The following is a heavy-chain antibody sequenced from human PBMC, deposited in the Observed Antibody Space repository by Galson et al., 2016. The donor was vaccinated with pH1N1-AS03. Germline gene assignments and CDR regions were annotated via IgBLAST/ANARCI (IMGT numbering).Heavy chain of an antibody. D-gene: IGHD4/OR15-4a*01. Sequence: SVKVSCKASGYTFTSYYIHWVRQAPGQGREWMGIINPSDGNTNYAQRFQGRVTMTRDTSTGTVYMELSSLRSDDTAVYYCARVSARLTGYYYAMDVWGQGTTVTVSS. CDR1: GYTFTSYY. V-gene: IGHV1-46*01. CDR2: INPSDGNT. CDR3: ARVSARLTGYYYAMDV. J-gene: IGHJ6*02.